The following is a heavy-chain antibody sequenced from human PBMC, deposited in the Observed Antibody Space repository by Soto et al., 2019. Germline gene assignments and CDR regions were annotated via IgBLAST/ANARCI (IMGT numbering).Heavy chain of an antibody. J-gene: IGHJ1*01. V-gene: IGHV3-23*01. D-gene: IGHD6-19*01. CDR1: GFTFSSYA. Sequence: EVQLLESGGGLVQPGGSLRLSCAASGFTFSSYAMSWVRQAPGKGLEWVSGISGSGDSTYYADSVKGRFTISRDNSKNTLYLQMNSLIAEDTAVYYCANGVPGIAVAGTGYFQHWGQGTLVTVSS. CDR3: ANGVPGIAVAGTGYFQH. CDR2: ISGSGDST.